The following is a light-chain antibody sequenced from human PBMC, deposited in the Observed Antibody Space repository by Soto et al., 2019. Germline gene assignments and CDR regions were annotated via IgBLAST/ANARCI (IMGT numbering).Light chain of an antibody. CDR2: GNT. CDR1: SSNIGAGYD. CDR3: QSYDSRLSVWV. V-gene: IGLV1-40*01. Sequence: QSVLTQPPSVSGAPGQRVTIPCAGSSSNIGAGYDVHWYQQFPGTVPKLLIYGNTNRPSGVPDRFSGSKSGTSASLAITGLQAEDEADYYCQSYDSRLSVWVFGGRTKLTVL. J-gene: IGLJ3*02.